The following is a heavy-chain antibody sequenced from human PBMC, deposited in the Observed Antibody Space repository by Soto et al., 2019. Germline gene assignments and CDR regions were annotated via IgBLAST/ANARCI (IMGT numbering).Heavy chain of an antibody. CDR2: IYYSGST. CDR3: ARGLGIADNWFDP. D-gene: IGHD6-13*01. V-gene: IGHV4-59*01. CDR1: GGSISSYY. Sequence: SETLSLTCTVSGGSISSYYWSWIRQPPGKGLEWIGYIYYSGSTNYNPSLKSRVTISVDTSKNQFSLKLSSVTAADTAVYYCARGLGIADNWFDPWGQGTLVTAPQ. J-gene: IGHJ5*02.